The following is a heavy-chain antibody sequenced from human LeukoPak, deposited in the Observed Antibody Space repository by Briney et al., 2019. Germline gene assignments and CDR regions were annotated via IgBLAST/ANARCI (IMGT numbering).Heavy chain of an antibody. CDR3: ARDIRSRVGSSNNWFDP. Sequence: SETLSLTCTVSGGSISSYYWSWIRQPAGKGLEWIGRIYTSGSTNYNPSLKSRVTMSVDTSKNQFSLKLSSVTAADTAVYYCARDIRSRVGSSNNWFDPWGQGALVTVSS. CDR2: IYTSGST. D-gene: IGHD6-6*01. V-gene: IGHV4-4*07. CDR1: GGSISSYY. J-gene: IGHJ5*02.